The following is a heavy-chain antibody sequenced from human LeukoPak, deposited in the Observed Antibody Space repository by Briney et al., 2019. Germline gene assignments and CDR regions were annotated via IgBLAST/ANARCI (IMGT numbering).Heavy chain of an antibody. J-gene: IGHJ3*02. CDR3: AGQSLAVAGTLDAFDI. V-gene: IGHV3-23*01. Sequence: GGSLRLSCAASGFTFSSYAMSWVRQAPGKGLEWVSAISGSGGSTYYADSVKGRFTISRDNAKNSLYLQMNSLRAEDTAVYYCAGQSLAVAGTLDAFDIWGQGTMVTVSS. D-gene: IGHD6-19*01. CDR1: GFTFSSYA. CDR2: ISGSGGST.